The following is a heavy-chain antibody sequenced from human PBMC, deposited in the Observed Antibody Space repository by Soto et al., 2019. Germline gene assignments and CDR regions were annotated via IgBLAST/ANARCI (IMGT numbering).Heavy chain of an antibody. D-gene: IGHD4-17*01. CDR2: IYDSGTT. J-gene: IGHJ4*02. CDR1: GGSITGYY. CDR3: ARRNYGEEGYFFDF. V-gene: IGHV4-59*08. Sequence: QVQLRESGPGLVRPSETLSLTCTVSGGSITGYYWSWIRQPPGKGLEWIGYIYDSGTTTYNAALKSRVTISEDTSKNQFSLYLRSVTAADTAVYYCARRNYGEEGYFFDFWGQGLLVTVSS.